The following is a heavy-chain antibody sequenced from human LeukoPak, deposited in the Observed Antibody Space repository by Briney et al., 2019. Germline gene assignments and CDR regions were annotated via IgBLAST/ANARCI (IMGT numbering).Heavy chain of an antibody. Sequence: PGGSLRLSCAASGFTVSSNYMSWVRQAPGKGLEWVANINEAGSHTYCVDSLRGRFTISRDNTKNSLYLQMNNLRVEDTAVYYCARDEPGYGEFLLYWGQGTLVTVSS. D-gene: IGHD3-10*01. CDR2: INEAGSHT. V-gene: IGHV3-7*01. CDR3: ARDEPGYGEFLLY. CDR1: GFTVSSNY. J-gene: IGHJ4*02.